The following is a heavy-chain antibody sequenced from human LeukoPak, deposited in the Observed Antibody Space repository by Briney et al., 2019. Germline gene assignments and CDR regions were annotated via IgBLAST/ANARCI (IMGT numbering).Heavy chain of an antibody. CDR3: AREALGYCGGRNCYRFDK. D-gene: IGHD2-15*01. CDR2: SDYSGST. V-gene: IGHV4-31*03. CDR1: GGSISGGGYD. J-gene: IGHJ4*02. Sequence: SETLSLTCSVSGGSISGGGYDWNWIRQHPGQGVEWDGYSDYSGSTYQNPSLNSRITISLDTTKNQFSLTLNSVTAADTAVYYCAREALGYCGGRNCYRFDKWGQGTLVAVSS.